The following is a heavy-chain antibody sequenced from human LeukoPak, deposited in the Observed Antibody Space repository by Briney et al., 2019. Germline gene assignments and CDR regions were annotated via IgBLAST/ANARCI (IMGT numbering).Heavy chain of an antibody. V-gene: IGHV4-4*09. CDR2: IYTSGST. CDR1: GGFISGYY. J-gene: IGHJ4*02. CDR3: ARCSSSRYANFYY. D-gene: IGHD6-13*01. Sequence: SETLSLTCTVSGGFISGYYWSWIRQPPGKGLEWIGYIYTSGSTNYNPSLKSRVNISVDTSKNQISLNLTSVTAADTAVYYCARCSSSRYANFYYWGQGTLVTVSS.